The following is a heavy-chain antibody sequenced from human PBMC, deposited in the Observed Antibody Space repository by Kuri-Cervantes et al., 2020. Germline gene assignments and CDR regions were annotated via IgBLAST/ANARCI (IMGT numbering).Heavy chain of an antibody. Sequence: GESPKISCAASGFTFSSYGMHWVRQAPGKGLEWVAVISYDGSNKYYADSVKGRFTISRDNSKNTLYLQMNSLRVEDTAVYYCAPGSSLYPLFRWGQGTLVTVSS. CDR3: APGSSLYPLFR. V-gene: IGHV3-30*03. J-gene: IGHJ4*02. CDR2: ISYDGSNK. D-gene: IGHD6-13*01. CDR1: GFTFSSYG.